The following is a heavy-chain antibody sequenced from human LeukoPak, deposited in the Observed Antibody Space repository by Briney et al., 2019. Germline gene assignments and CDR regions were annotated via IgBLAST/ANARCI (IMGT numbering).Heavy chain of an antibody. Sequence: GGSLRLPCAASGFTFSSYGMHWARQAPGKGLEWVSAISGSGGSTYYADSVKGRFTISRDNSKNTLYLQMNSLRAEDTAVYYCAKDSVWGSYRPTQIDYWGQGTLVTVSS. J-gene: IGHJ4*02. CDR1: GFTFSSYG. V-gene: IGHV3-23*01. CDR3: AKDSVWGSYRPTQIDY. D-gene: IGHD3-16*02. CDR2: ISGSGGST.